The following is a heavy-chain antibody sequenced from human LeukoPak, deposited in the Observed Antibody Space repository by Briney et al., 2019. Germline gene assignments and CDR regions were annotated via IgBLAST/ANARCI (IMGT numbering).Heavy chain of an antibody. CDR3: ARDQGGFYSSGSFYFDY. J-gene: IGHJ4*01. CDR2: IRYDGSNK. D-gene: IGHD6-19*01. V-gene: IGHV3-30*02. CDR1: GFTFSSYG. Sequence: PGGSLRLSCAASGFTFSSYGMHWVRQAPGKGLEWVAFIRYDGSNKYYADSVKGRFTISRDNSKNTLYLQMNSLRSDDTAVYYCARDQGGFYSSGSFYFDYWGQGTLVTVSS.